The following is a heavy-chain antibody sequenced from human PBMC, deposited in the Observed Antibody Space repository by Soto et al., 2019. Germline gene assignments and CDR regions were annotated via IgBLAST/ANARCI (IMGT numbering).Heavy chain of an antibody. CDR3: ARDSRTPSGGMDV. J-gene: IGHJ6*02. CDR1: GGSISSGDYH. V-gene: IGHV4-30-4*01. Sequence: SETLSLTCTVAGGSISSGDYHWTWIRQFPGKGLEGVGAIYYSASTNYNPSLLSRLTISVDTSKNKFSLKLTSVTAADTAVYYCARDSRTPSGGMDVWGQGTTVTVSS. CDR2: IYYSAST.